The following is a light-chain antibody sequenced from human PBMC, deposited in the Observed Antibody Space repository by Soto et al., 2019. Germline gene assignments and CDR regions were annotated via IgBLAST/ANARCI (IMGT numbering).Light chain of an antibody. CDR3: RSYTSSSTYV. V-gene: IGLV2-14*01. CDR2: DVS. CDR1: SSDVGGYNY. J-gene: IGLJ1*01. Sequence: QSVLTQPASVSGSPGQSITISCTGTSSDVGGYNYVSWYQQHPGKTPKLMIYDVSNRPSGISNRFSGSKSGNTASLTISGLQAEDEAEYYCRSYTSSSTYVFGTGTKVTV.